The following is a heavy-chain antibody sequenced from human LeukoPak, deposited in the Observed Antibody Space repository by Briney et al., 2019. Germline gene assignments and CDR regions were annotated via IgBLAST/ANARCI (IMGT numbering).Heavy chain of an antibody. CDR1: GGTFSRYA. D-gene: IGHD5-12*01. CDR3: ARAYSGYDFFDY. J-gene: IGHJ4*02. V-gene: IGHV1-69*13. Sequence: SVKVSCKASGGTFSRYAISWVRQAPAQGLEWMGRIIPIFATANYAQKFQGRVTITADESTSKAYMEVSSLRSEDTAVYYCARAYSGYDFFDYWGQGILVTVSS. CDR2: IIPIFATA.